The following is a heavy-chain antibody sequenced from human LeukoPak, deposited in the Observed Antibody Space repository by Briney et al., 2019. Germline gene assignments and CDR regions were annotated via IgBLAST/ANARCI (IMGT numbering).Heavy chain of an antibody. D-gene: IGHD3-10*01. CDR3: ARDYGSGSYPPIWGYFDY. CDR2: IIPIFGTA. J-gene: IGHJ4*02. Sequence: SVKVSCKASGGTFSSYAISWVRQAPGQGLEWMGGIIPIFGTANYAQKFQGRVTITTDESTSTAYMELSSLRSEDTAVYYCARDYGSGSYPPIWGYFDYWGQGALVTVSS. CDR1: GGTFSSYA. V-gene: IGHV1-69*05.